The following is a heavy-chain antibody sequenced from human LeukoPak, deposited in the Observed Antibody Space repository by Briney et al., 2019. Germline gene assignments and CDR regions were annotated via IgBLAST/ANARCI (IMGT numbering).Heavy chain of an antibody. Sequence: RGSLRLSCAASGFTFSSYWMSWVRQAPGKGLEWVANIKQDGSEKYYVDSVKGRFTISRDNAKNSLYLQMNSLRAEDTAVCYWACALRSPRGCYFKRHFDYCGQGTLVTVSS. CDR3: ACALRSPRGCYFKRHFDY. CDR2: IKQDGSEK. CDR1: GFTFSSYW. V-gene: IGHV3-7*01. D-gene: IGHD1-26*01. J-gene: IGHJ4*02.